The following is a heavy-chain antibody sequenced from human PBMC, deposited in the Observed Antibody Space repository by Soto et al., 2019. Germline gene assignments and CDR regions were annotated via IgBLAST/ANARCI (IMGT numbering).Heavy chain of an antibody. Sequence: GGSLRLSCAASGFTFSSYAMHWVRQAPGKGLEWVAVISYDGSNKYYADSVKGRFTISRDNSKNTLYLQINSLKAEDMVVYYCARDQSGYDYPNYFDYWGQGTLVTVSS. V-gene: IGHV3-30*04. CDR2: ISYDGSNK. CDR1: GFTFSSYA. J-gene: IGHJ4*02. CDR3: ARDQSGYDYPNYFDY. D-gene: IGHD5-12*01.